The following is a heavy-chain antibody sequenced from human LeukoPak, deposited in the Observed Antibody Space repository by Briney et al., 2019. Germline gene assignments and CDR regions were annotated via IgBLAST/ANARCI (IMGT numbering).Heavy chain of an antibody. D-gene: IGHD3-16*01. CDR3: AKVGGVGGLDY. V-gene: IGHV3-7*01. CDR2: IKQDGSDK. J-gene: IGHJ4*02. Sequence: GGSLRLSCAASRFTFSSYWMSWVRQAPGKGLEWVANIKQDGSDKYYVDSVKGRFTISRDNAKNSLYLQMNSLRVEDTGLYYCAKVGGVGGLDYWGQGTLVTVSA. CDR1: RFTFSSYW.